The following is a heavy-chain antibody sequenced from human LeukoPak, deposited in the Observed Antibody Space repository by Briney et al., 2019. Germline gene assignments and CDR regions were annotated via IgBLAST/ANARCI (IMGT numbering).Heavy chain of an antibody. CDR2: MSSSGSVI. J-gene: IGHJ4*02. V-gene: IGHV3-11*01. Sequence: EPGGSLRLSCSASGFTFSDYYMSWIRQAPGKGLEWVSYMSSSGSVIYYADSVKGRFTISRYNAKNSLYLQMNNLRVEDTAMYYCARSRSGQYWGQGTLVTVSS. CDR1: GFTFSDYY. D-gene: IGHD3-3*01. CDR3: ARSRSGQY.